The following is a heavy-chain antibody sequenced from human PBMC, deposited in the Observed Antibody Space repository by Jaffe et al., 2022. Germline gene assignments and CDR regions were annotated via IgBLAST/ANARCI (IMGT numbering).Heavy chain of an antibody. J-gene: IGHJ3*02. CDR3: AKEKNVEYSSSFPLLNAFDI. V-gene: IGHV3-9*01. Sequence: EVQLVESGGGLVQPGRSLRLSCAASGFTFDDYAMHWVRQAPGKGLEWVSGISWNSGSIGYADSVKGRFTISRDNAKNSLYLQMNSLRAEDTALYYCAKEKNVEYSSSFPLLNAFDIWGQGTMVTVSS. D-gene: IGHD6-6*01. CDR2: ISWNSGSI. CDR1: GFTFDDYA.